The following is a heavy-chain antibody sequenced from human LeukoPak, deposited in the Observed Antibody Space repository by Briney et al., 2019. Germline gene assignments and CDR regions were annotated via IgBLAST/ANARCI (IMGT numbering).Heavy chain of an antibody. Sequence: PSETLSLTCTVSGGSISNYYWSWIRQSPGKGLEYVGYIYYAGNTNYTPSLNSRVTISVDTSKKQFSLKLNSVTAADTAVYFCARGPGSPSGDNYGRPLDYWGQGTLVTVSS. CDR3: ARGPGSPSGDNYGRPLDY. J-gene: IGHJ4*02. D-gene: IGHD5-18*01. CDR2: IYYAGNT. CDR1: GGSISNYY. V-gene: IGHV4-59*01.